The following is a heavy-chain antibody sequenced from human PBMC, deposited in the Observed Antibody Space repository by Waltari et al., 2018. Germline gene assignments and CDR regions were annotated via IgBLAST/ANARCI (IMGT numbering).Heavy chain of an antibody. Sequence: EVQLVESGGGLVKPGGSLRLSCSASGFTFSSYSMNWVRQAPGKGLEWVSSISSSRSYIYTADQVKGRFTISRDNAKNSLYLQMNSLRAEDTAVYYCARDLAIAAAGMYYFDYWGQGTLVTVSS. CDR2: ISSSRSYI. J-gene: IGHJ4*02. CDR1: GFTFSSYS. V-gene: IGHV3-21*01. CDR3: ARDLAIAAAGMYYFDY. D-gene: IGHD6-13*01.